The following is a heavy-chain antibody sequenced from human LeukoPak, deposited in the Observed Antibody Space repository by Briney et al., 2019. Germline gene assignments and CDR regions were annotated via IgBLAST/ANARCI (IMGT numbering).Heavy chain of an antibody. D-gene: IGHD3-22*01. V-gene: IGHV3-30*03. CDR2: ISYDGSNK. CDR1: GGSISSSS. Sequence: LSLTCTVSGGSISSSSYYWGWIRQTPGKGLEWVAVISYDGSNKYYADSVKGRFTISRDNSKNTLYLQMNSLRSDDTAIYYCARGDYYDSSDYYQDYWGQGTLVTVSS. CDR3: ARGDYYDSSDYYQDY. J-gene: IGHJ4*02.